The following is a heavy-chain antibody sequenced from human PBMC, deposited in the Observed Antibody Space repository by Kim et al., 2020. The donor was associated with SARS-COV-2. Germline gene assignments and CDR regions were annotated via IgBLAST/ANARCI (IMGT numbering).Heavy chain of an antibody. J-gene: IGHJ6*01. CDR2: VFYSGDT. CDR1: GVSIRDYY. V-gene: IGHV4-59*01. Sequence: SETLSLTCNVSGVSIRDYYWSWVRQPPGKGLEWIGHVFYSGDTSYNPSLKSRLTLSLDMSKNQLSLRLSSVTAADTAVYFCARDNLRPIRTKGAHGTYY. CDR3: ARDNLRPIRTKGAHGTYY. D-gene: IGHD1-1*01.